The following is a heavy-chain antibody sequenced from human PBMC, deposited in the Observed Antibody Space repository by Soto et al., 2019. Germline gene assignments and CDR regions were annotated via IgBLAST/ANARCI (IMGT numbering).Heavy chain of an antibody. J-gene: IGHJ6*02. CDR3: ARILVRSSSGDYYGMAV. V-gene: IGHV4-39*01. D-gene: IGHD6-6*01. CDR1: WGSIGSSSYD. Sequence: SAALYLGCTVSWGSIGSSSYDGGWIRQPPGQGLEWIGSIYYSGSTYYNPSLKSRVTISVDTSKNQFSLKLSSVTAADTAVYYCARILVRSSSGDYYGMAVWGQGTTVTVSS. CDR2: IYYSGST.